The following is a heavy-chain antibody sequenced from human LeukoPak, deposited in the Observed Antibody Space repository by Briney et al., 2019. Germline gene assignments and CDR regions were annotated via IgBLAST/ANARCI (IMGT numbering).Heavy chain of an antibody. CDR2: IYYSGTT. J-gene: IGHJ4*02. D-gene: IGHD2-15*01. V-gene: IGHV4-61*05. Sequence: PSETLSLTCTVSGGSISSSSYYWGWIRQPPGKGLEWIGYIYYSGTTNYNPSLKSRVTVSVDTSKSQFSLKLSSVTAADTAVYYCARGLLGLFYFDYWGQGTLVTVSS. CDR3: ARGLLGLFYFDY. CDR1: GGSISSSSYY.